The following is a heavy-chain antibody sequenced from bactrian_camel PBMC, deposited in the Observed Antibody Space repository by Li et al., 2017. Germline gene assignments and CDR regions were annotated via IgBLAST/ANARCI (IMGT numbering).Heavy chain of an antibody. J-gene: IGHJ6*01. Sequence: HVQLVESGGGSVQAGGSLRLSCAASGYPYTSNCMGWSRQAPDNEREGIAAIHKGRGDTYYADSVKGRFTISLERANDTLYLQMDGLKPTDTGVYFCAARRCYAADRVRLGWRFPDFENWGQGTQVTVS. CDR1: GYPYTSNC. CDR2: IHKGRGDT. V-gene: IGHV3S1*01. CDR3: AARRCYAADRVRLGWRFPDFEN. D-gene: IGHD1*01.